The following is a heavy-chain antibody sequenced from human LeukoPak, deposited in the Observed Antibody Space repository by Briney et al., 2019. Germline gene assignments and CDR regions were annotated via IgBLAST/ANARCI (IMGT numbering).Heavy chain of an antibody. CDR2: IIPLFGRA. D-gene: IGHD4-11*01. J-gene: IGHJ4*02. V-gene: IGHV1-69*13. CDR3: ASPKEDSDYYFDY. Sequence: ASVRLSCKASGGTFRNYAISWVRQAPGQGLEWMGGIIPLFGRAEYAQRFQGRVTITADESTTTAYLELTILRSEDTAVYYCASPKEDSDYYFDYWGQGTLVTVSS. CDR1: GGTFRNYA.